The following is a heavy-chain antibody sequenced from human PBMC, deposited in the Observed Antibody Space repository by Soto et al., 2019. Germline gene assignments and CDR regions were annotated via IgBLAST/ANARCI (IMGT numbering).Heavy chain of an antibody. CDR1: GASISSTNW. CDR3: ARKGWTGVIDY. V-gene: IGHV4-4*02. D-gene: IGHD7-27*01. Sequence: QVQLQESGPGLVKPSGTLSLTCAVSGASISSTNWWSWVRQPPGKGLEWVGEIYHSGSTNYNPSLNSRVTVSVDKSKNQFSLELSSVTAADTALYYCARKGWTGVIDYWGQGILVTVSS. CDR2: IYHSGST. J-gene: IGHJ4*02.